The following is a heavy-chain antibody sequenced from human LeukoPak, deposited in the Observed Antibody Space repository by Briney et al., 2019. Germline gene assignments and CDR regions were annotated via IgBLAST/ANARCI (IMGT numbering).Heavy chain of an antibody. V-gene: IGHV4-59*01. CDR3: ARDLGYCSSTSCYNRFGP. D-gene: IGHD2-2*01. CDR2: IYYSGNT. Sequence: PSETLSLTCTVSGGSISSYYWSWIRQPPGKGLEWIGYIYYSGNTNYNPSLKSRVTMSVDTSKNQFSLKLSSVTAADTAVYYCARDLGYCSSTSCYNRFGPWGQGSLVTVSS. CDR1: GGSISSYY. J-gene: IGHJ5*02.